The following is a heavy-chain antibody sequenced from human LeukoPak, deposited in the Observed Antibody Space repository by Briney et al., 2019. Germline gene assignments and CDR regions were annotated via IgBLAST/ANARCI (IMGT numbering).Heavy chain of an antibody. CDR3: ARDQIVGATNYFDY. V-gene: IGHV4-59*01. D-gene: IGHD1-26*01. CDR2: IYYSGST. J-gene: IGHJ4*02. Sequence: SETLSLTCTVSGGSISSYYWSWIRQPPGRGLEWIGYIYYSGSTNYNPSLQSRVTISVDTSKNQFSLKLSSVTAADTAVYYCARDQIVGATNYFDYWGQGTLVTVSS. CDR1: GGSISSYY.